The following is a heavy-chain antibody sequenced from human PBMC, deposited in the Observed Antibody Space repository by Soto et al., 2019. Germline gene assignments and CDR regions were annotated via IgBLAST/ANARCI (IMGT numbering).Heavy chain of an antibody. CDR3: ERLDYSVTAVNVPTGPFDT. J-gene: IGHJ4*02. Sequence: GDSLKISCKGFGYTFNAYRIGWVRQMPGKGLEWMGVIFPGDFDTRYSPSFEGQVTISADKSSSTAYLQWNNLKASDSAMYYCERLDYSVTAVNVPTGPFDTWGQGSPVTVSS. V-gene: IGHV5-51*01. CDR1: GYTFNAYR. CDR2: IFPGDFDT. D-gene: IGHD1-1*01.